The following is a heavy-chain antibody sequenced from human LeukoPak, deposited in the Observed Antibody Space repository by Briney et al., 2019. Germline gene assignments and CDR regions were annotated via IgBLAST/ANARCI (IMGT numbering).Heavy chain of an antibody. J-gene: IGHJ4*02. D-gene: IGHD3-10*01. V-gene: IGHV4-59*08. CDR3: ARYCYDSGSHNRYFDY. Sequence: SETLSLTCIVSGGSLNNYYWTWIRQPPGKGLEWIGYIYHSGSTSYSPSLKSRVTISVDTSKNQFSLKLNSVTAEDTAVYYCARYCYDSGSHNRYFDYWGQGTLVTVSS. CDR2: IYHSGST. CDR1: GGSLNNYY.